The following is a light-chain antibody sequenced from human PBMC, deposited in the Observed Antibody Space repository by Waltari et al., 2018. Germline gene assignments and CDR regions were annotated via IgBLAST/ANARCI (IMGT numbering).Light chain of an antibody. J-gene: IGLJ3*02. CDR3: AAWDDSLNGWV. V-gene: IGLV1-44*01. CDR1: SSNIGSNV. CDR2: GHF. Sequence: QSVLSQPPSASGTPGQRVVISCSGSSSNIGSNVVSWYQHLPGTAPKLLLLGHFERPSGVPDRFSGSKSGTAASLAISGLQSEDEADYYCAAWDDSLNGWVFGGGTKLTVL.